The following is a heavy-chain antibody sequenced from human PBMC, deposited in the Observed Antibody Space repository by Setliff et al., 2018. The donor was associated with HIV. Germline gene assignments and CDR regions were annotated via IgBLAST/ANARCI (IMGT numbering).Heavy chain of an antibody. CDR3: ARDQWGYSYGYYNYYYMDV. V-gene: IGHV1-46*01. J-gene: IGHJ6*03. CDR2: INPSGGST. D-gene: IGHD5-18*01. Sequence: ASVKVSCKASGYTFTNYYIHWVRQAPGQGLEWMGLINPSGGSTSYAQKFQGRVTMTRDTSTSTVYMELSSLRSEDTAVYYCARDQWGYSYGYYNYYYMDVWGKGTTVTVSS. CDR1: GYTFTNYY.